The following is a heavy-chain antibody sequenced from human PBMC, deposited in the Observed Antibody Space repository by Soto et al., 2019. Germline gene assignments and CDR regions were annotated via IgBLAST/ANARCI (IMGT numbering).Heavy chain of an antibody. CDR2: IRRDGGWT. CDR3: AKEIPSHYMDV. V-gene: IGHV3-23*01. J-gene: IGHJ6*03. D-gene: IGHD2-21*01. Sequence: EVQLLQSGGGLVQPGGSLRLSCVASGLTSGPSDMSWVRQAPGKGLQWVAFIRRDGGWTNYAASVRGRFTISRDNSKDTLYLQMDSLRAEDTAVYYCAKEIPSHYMDVWGRGTTVTVSS. CDR1: GLTSGPSD.